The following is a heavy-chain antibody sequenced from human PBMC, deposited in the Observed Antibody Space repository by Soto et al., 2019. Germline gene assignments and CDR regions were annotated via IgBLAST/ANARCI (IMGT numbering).Heavy chain of an antibody. CDR1: GGSFSCYY. J-gene: IGHJ4*02. Sequence: SETLSLTCAVYGGSFSCYYWTWIRQSPEKGLEWIGEVNHSGTTYYNPSLKTRVTISVHTPKNQFSLKMSSVTAADTAVYYCARGIGYCSSINCYSSRRLRFDSWGQGTLVTVSS. D-gene: IGHD2-2*01. V-gene: IGHV4-34*01. CDR2: VNHSGTT. CDR3: ARGIGYCSSINCYSSRRLRFDS.